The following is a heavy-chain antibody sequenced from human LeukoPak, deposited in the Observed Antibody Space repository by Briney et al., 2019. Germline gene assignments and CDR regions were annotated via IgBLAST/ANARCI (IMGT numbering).Heavy chain of an antibody. CDR3: AKTDRLYDFWSGYPYFDY. J-gene: IGHJ4*02. CDR1: GFTFSSYA. V-gene: IGHV3-23*01. D-gene: IGHD3-3*01. Sequence: GGSLRLSCAASGFTFSSYAMSWVRKAPGKGLEWVSAISGSGGSTYYADSVKGRFTISRDNSKNTLYLQMNSLRAEDTAVYYCAKTDRLYDFWSGYPYFDYWGQGTLVTVSS. CDR2: ISGSGGST.